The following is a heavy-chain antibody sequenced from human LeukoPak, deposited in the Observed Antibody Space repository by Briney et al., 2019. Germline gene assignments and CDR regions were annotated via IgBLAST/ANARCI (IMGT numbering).Heavy chain of an antibody. D-gene: IGHD2-8*02. J-gene: IGHJ6*03. V-gene: IGHV3-23*01. CDR3: AKGTYCDGGACPPGIYYYYYMDV. Sequence: GGSLRLSCAASGFTFSSYAMSWVRQAPGKGLEWVSAISDSGFGTYYADSVKGRFTISRDNSKNTLYLQMNSLRAEDTAIYYRAKGTYCDGGACPPGIYYYYYMDVWGKGTTVTVSS. CDR1: GFTFSSYA. CDR2: ISDSGFGT.